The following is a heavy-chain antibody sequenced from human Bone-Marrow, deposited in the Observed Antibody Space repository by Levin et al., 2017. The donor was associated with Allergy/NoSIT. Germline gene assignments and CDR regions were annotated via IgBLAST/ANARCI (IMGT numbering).Heavy chain of an antibody. CDR3: ALRRSTYYSGSGSFDY. J-gene: IGHJ4*02. CDR2: IYWDDDK. V-gene: IGHV2-5*02. Sequence: SGPTLVMPPQTLTLTCAFSGFSLTHDGVGVAWIRPPPGKAPEWLALIYWDDDKHYRPSLKSRLTITKDTSKDQVVLTMTNVDPVDSATYYCALRRSTYYSGSGSFDYWGQGILVTVSS. CDR1: GFSLTHDGVG. D-gene: IGHD3-10*01.